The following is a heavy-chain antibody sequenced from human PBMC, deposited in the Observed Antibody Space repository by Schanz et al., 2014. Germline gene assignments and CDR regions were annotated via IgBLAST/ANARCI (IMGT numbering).Heavy chain of an antibody. CDR2: ISGNGGEK. CDR3: AKDQLANYRGAGYNWFDP. D-gene: IGHD1-1*01. Sequence: VQLVESGGGLVQPGGSLRLSCAASGFSFSTYAMHWVRQAPGKGLRCVAVISGNGGEKYYADSVEGRFTISRDNSENTLYLQMNSLRADDTAVYYCAKDQLANYRGAGYNWFDPWGQGTLVTVSS. V-gene: IGHV3-30*04. CDR1: GFSFSTYA. J-gene: IGHJ5*02.